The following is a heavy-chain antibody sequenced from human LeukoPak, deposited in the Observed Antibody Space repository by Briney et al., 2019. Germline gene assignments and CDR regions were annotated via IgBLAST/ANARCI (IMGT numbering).Heavy chain of an antibody. V-gene: IGHV3-23*01. J-gene: IGHJ4*02. CDR1: GFTFSTYG. CDR3: AKSEFYCGGDCYSNFDY. CDR2: ISGSGGST. D-gene: IGHD2-21*01. Sequence: PGGSLRLSCAASGFTFSTYGLHWVRQAPGKGLEWVSAISGSGGSTYYADSVKGRFTISRDNSKNTLYLQMNSLRAEDTAVYYCAKSEFYCGGDCYSNFDYWGQGTLVTVSS.